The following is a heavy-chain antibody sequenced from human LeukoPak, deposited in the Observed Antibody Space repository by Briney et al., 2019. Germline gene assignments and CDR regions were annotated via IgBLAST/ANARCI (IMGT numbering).Heavy chain of an antibody. D-gene: IGHD4-23*01. J-gene: IGHJ4*02. Sequence: GGSLRLSCAASGFTFSSYGMHWVRQAPGKGLEWVAFIRYDGSNKYYADSVKGRFTISRDNSKNTLYLQMNSLRAEDTAVYYCAKDPHYGGNSGVLSYWGQGTLVTVSS. CDR2: IRYDGSNK. V-gene: IGHV3-30*02. CDR1: GFTFSSYG. CDR3: AKDPHYGGNSGVLSY.